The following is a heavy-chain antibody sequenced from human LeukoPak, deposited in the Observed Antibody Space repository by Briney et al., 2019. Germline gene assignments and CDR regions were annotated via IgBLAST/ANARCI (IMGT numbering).Heavy chain of an antibody. CDR1: GYSFTSYW. CDR2: IYPGDSDI. V-gene: IGHV5-51*01. CDR3: ARINYDFWSAYEYYFDY. J-gene: IGHJ4*02. Sequence: GESLKISCKGSGYSFTSYWIGWVRQMPGKGLEWMGIIYPGDSDIRYSPSFQGQVTISADKSISTAYLQWSSLKASDTAMYFCARINYDFWSAYEYYFDYWGQGALVTVSS. D-gene: IGHD3-3*01.